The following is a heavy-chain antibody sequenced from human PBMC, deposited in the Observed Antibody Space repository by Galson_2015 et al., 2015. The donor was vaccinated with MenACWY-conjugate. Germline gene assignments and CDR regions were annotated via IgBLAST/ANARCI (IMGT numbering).Heavy chain of an antibody. Sequence: PALVKPTQTLTLTCTFSGFSLSTSGMCVSWIRQPPGKALEWLALIDWDDDKYYSTSLKTRLTISKDTSKNQVVLTMTNMDPVDTATYYCARTLGAFPHYYYGMDVWGQGTTVTVSS. D-gene: IGHD7-27*01. CDR2: IDWDDDK. CDR1: GFSLSTSGMC. J-gene: IGHJ6*02. V-gene: IGHV2-70*01. CDR3: ARTLGAFPHYYYGMDV.